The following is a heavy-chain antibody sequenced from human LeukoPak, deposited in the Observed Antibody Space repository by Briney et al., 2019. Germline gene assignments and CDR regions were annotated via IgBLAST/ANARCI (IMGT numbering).Heavy chain of an antibody. J-gene: IGHJ4*02. CDR1: GGTFSSYA. CDR2: IIPIFGTA. CDR3: ARERGRLRFLEWFFDY. V-gene: IGHV1-69*05. Sequence: SVKVSSKASGGTFSSYAISWVRQAPGQGLEWMGRIIPIFGTANYAQKFQGRVTITTDESTSTAYMELSSLRSEDTAVYYCARERGRLRFLEWFFDYWGQGTLVTVSS. D-gene: IGHD3-3*01.